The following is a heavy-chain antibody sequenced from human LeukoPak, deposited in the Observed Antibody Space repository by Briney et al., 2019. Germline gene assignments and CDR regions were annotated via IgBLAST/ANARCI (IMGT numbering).Heavy chain of an antibody. D-gene: IGHD5-18*01. V-gene: IGHV1-46*01. CDR2: INPSGGST. J-gene: IGHJ4*02. CDR3: ASPSPRGYGSAR. CDR1: GYTFTSYY. Sequence: GASVKVSCKASGYTFTSYYMHWVRQAPGQGLEWMGIINPSGGSTSYAQKFQGRVTMTRDTSTSTVYMELSSLRSEDTAVYYCASPSPRGYGSARWGQGPLVTDSS.